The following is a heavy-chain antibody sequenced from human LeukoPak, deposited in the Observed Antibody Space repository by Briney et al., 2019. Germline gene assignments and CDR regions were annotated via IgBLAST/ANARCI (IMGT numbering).Heavy chain of an antibody. D-gene: IGHD2-8*01. V-gene: IGHV1-2*02. CDR1: GYTFTGYY. J-gene: IGHJ4*02. Sequence: ASVKVSCKASGYTFTGYYIHWVRQAPGQGLEWMGWINPNSGGTNYAQKFQGRVTMTRDTSISTAYMELSRLRSDDTAVYYCARLDLDCINGVCPDYWGQRTLVTVSS. CDR2: INPNSGGT. CDR3: ARLDLDCINGVCPDY.